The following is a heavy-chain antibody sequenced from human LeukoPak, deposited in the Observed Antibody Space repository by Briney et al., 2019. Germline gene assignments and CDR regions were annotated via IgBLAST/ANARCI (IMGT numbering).Heavy chain of an antibody. CDR1: GDSFDNSYC. CDR2: IYSRQYT. D-gene: IGHD5-24*01. Sequence: SETLSLSCTVSGDSFDNSYCWTWVRQPPGKRPEWIGTIYSRQYTYHHRSLRSRATISADTPSNLFSLKLISVTAADTAVYYCARGSDDYKLGNHWGHGTLFTVS. J-gene: IGHJ5*02. CDR3: ARGSDDYKLGNH. V-gene: IGHV4-39*01.